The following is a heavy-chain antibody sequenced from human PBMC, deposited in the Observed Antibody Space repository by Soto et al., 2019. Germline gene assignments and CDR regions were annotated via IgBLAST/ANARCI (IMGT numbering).Heavy chain of an antibody. CDR2: IKQDGSEK. V-gene: IGHV3-7*04. Sequence: EVQLVESGGGLVQPGGSLRLSCAASGFTFSSYWMSWVRQAPGKGLERVANIKQDGSEKYYVDSVKGRFTISRNNAKNSLYLQMNSLRGEDTAVYYCAREGYSSGWYRSHYGMDVWGRGTTVTVSS. CDR1: GFTFSSYW. D-gene: IGHD6-19*01. J-gene: IGHJ6*02. CDR3: AREGYSSGWYRSHYGMDV.